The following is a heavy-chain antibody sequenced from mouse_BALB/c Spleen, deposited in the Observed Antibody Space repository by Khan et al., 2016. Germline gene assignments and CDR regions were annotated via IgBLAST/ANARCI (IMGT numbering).Heavy chain of an antibody. CDR3: ARTKRIEGNYLFAY. CDR1: GYTFTIYT. D-gene: IGHD2-1*01. Sequence: QVQLKQSGAELARPGASVKMSCKASGYTFTIYTMHWVKQRPGQGLEWIGYINTSSGYTNYNQKFKDKATLTADKSTSTSYLQLSSLTSEDSAVYFYARTKRIEGNYLFAYWGQGTPLTVSS. J-gene: IGHJ2*01. V-gene: IGHV1-4*01. CDR2: INTSSGYT.